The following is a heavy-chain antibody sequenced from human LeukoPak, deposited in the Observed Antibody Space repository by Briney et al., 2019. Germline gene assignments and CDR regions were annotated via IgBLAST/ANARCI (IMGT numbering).Heavy chain of an antibody. J-gene: IGHJ4*02. CDR3: AKASTVTQYFDY. Sequence: GGSLRLSCAASGFTFSSYAMSWVRQAPGKGLEWVSAISGSGGSTYYADSVKGRFTISRDNSKNTLYLQMNCLRAEDTAVYYCAKASTVTQYFDYWGQGTLVTVSS. CDR1: GFTFSSYA. CDR2: ISGSGGST. D-gene: IGHD4-17*01. V-gene: IGHV3-23*01.